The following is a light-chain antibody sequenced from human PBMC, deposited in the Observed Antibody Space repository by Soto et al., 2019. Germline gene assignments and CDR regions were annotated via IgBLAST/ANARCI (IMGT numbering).Light chain of an antibody. J-gene: IGKJ4*01. V-gene: IGKV3-11*01. CDR3: QQRPNWPLT. CDR2: DAS. CDR1: QSISSH. Sequence: EIVLTQSPATLSLSPGERATLSCRASQSISSHLVWYQQKLGQAPRLLIYDASNRATGIPARFSGSGSGTDFTLTISRLEPEDFAVYFCQQRPNWPLTFGGGTRVELK.